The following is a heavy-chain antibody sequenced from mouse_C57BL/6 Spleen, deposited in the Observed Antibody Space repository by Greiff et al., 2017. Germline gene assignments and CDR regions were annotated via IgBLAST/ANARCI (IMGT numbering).Heavy chain of an antibody. CDR2: INPNNGGT. J-gene: IGHJ1*03. V-gene: IGHV1-22*01. CDR3: ARREVVAPYWYFDV. CDR1: GYTFTDYN. Sequence: EVQLQQSGPELVKPGASVKMSCTASGYTFTDYNMHWVKQSHGKSLEWIGYINPNNGGTSYNQKFKGKATLTVNKSSSTAYMGLRSLTSEDSAVYYCARREVVAPYWYFDVWGTGTTVTVSS. D-gene: IGHD1-1*01.